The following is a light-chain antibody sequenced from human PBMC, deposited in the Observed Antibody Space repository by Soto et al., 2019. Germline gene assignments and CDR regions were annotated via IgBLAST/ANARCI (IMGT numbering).Light chain of an antibody. Sequence: EIFLTQSPDTLSLCAGERATLSCRASQSVTNYIAWYQQRPGQAPRLLIYDASNRASGVPARFSGSGSGTEFTLTISSLQSEHFAVYYCQQYSNWPRTFGQGTKVDIK. CDR3: QQYSNWPRT. CDR1: QSVTNY. J-gene: IGKJ1*01. V-gene: IGKV3-11*01. CDR2: DAS.